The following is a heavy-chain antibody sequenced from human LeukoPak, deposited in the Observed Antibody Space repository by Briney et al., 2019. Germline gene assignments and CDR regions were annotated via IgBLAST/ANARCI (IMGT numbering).Heavy chain of an antibody. J-gene: IGHJ6*03. Sequence: GASVKVSCKASEYTFTGYYMHWVRQAPGQGLEWMGWIYPNSGGTNYAQKFQGRVTMTRDTSISTAYMELSRLRSDDTAVYYCARSEQFPYYMDVWGKGTTVTVSS. D-gene: IGHD6-19*01. CDR2: IYPNSGGT. CDR3: ARSEQFPYYMDV. CDR1: EYTFTGYY. V-gene: IGHV1-2*02.